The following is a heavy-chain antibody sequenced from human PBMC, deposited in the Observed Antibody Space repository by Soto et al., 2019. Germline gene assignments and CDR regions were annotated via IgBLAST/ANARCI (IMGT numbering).Heavy chain of an antibody. CDR1: GFSFSTLA. CDR2: ITYNSDTT. V-gene: IGHV3-23*01. CDR3: AKDATRTSGWYYFDY. D-gene: IGHD6-19*01. J-gene: IGHJ4*02. Sequence: SGGSLRLSCAASGFSFSTLAMGWVRQAPGKGLEWVSGITYNSDTTHYTDSVKGRFTISRDNSKSMLYLQMNGLRAEDTAVYYCAKDATRTSGWYYFDYWGQGAQVTVSS.